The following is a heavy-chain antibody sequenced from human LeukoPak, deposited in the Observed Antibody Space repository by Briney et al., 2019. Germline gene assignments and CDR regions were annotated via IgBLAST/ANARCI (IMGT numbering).Heavy chain of an antibody. CDR2: IIPIFGAA. CDR3: ARALTTVSYYYGMDV. D-gene: IGHD4-17*01. Sequence: SVKVSCKASGGTFSSYAISWVRQAPGQGLEWMGGIIPIFGAANYAQKFQGRVTITADASTTTAYLDLSSLRSEDTAVYYCARALTTVSYYYGMDVWGQGTTVTVSS. CDR1: GGTFSSYA. V-gene: IGHV1-69*13. J-gene: IGHJ6*02.